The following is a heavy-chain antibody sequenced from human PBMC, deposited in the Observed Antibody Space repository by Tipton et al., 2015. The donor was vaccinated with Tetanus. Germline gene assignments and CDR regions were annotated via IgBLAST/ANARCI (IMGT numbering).Heavy chain of an antibody. Sequence: QLVQSGAEVKKPGSSMRLSCKASGNTFSSSTLSWVRQAPGHGLEWMGMIVPLFGSAYYAQKFQDRVTITADKSASTAYLDLRSLKSDDTAVYYCGRDRDLFAGVVVIPAVMGQWGQGTPVAVSS. J-gene: IGHJ4*02. V-gene: IGHV1-69*06. CDR2: IVPLFGSA. D-gene: IGHD3-16*02. CDR3: GRDRDLFAGVVVIPAVMGQ. CDR1: GNTFSSST.